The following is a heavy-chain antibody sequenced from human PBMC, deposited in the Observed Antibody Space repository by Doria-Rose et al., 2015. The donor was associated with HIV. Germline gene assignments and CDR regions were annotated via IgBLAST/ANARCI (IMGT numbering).Heavy chain of an antibody. CDR2: IYHNGST. D-gene: IGHD3-3*01. V-gene: IGHV4-4*02. CDR3: ARVFALFGVVIRPMPFDP. Sequence: QVQLQESGPGLVKPSGTLSLTCAVSGDYISAYNWWTWVRQPPGKGLEWIGEIYHNGSTSSNPSLKSRVSMSVDKSKNQYSLKVNSVTAADTAVYYCARVFALFGVVIRPMPFDPWGQGTLVTVSS. CDR1: GDYISAYNW. J-gene: IGHJ5*02.